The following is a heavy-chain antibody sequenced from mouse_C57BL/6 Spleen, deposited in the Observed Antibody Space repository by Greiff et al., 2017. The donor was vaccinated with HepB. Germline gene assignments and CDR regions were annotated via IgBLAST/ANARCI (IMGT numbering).Heavy chain of an antibody. CDR1: GFTFSDYY. J-gene: IGHJ4*01. V-gene: IGHV5-16*01. CDR2: INYDGSST. D-gene: IGHD1-1*01. CDR3: ARYYYGYYAMDC. Sequence: EVKLVESEGGLVQPGSSMKLSCTASGFTFSDYYMAWVRQVPEKGLEWVANINYDGSSTYYLDSLKSRFIISRDNAKNILYLQMSSLKSEDTATYYCARYYYGYYAMDCWGQVTSVTVSS.